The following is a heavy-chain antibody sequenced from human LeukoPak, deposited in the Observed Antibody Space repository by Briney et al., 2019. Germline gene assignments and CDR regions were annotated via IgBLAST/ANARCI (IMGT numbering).Heavy chain of an antibody. CDR1: GGSISSANYY. D-gene: IGHD4-17*01. CDR3: ARETLTTSRWFGP. J-gene: IGHJ5*02. Sequence: SETLSLTFTVSGGSISSANYYWSWIRQPPGKGLEWIGYIYYSGSTYYNPSLKSRVTISVDTSKNQFSLKLSSVTAADTAVYYCARETLTTSRWFGPWGQGTLVTVSS. CDR2: IYYSGST. V-gene: IGHV4-30-4*01.